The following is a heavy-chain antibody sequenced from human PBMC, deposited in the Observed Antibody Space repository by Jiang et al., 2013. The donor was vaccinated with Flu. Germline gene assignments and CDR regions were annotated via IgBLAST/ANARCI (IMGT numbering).Heavy chain of an antibody. D-gene: IGHD2/OR15-2a*01. V-gene: IGHV5-51*01. CDR1: GYNFPSYW. CDR3: ARAFLASFAHGMDV. J-gene: IGHJ6*02. CDR2: IYPGDSDT. Sequence: SCKGLGYNFPSYWIAWVRQMPGKGLEWMGIIYPGDSDTRYSPSFRGQVTITADKSITTAYLQWNSLKASDTATYYCARAFLASFAHGMDVWGQGTTVTVSS.